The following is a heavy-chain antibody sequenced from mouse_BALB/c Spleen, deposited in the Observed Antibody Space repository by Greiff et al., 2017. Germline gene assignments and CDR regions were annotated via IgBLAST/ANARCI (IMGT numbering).Heavy chain of an antibody. Sequence: EVQLVESGGGLVKPGGSLKLSCAASGFTFSSYAMSWVRQTPEKRLEWVASISSGGSTYYPDSVKGRFTISRDNARNILYLQMSSLRSEDTAMYYCARGGPVVAIDYWGQGTTLTVSS. CDR1: GFTFSSYA. CDR2: ISSGGST. V-gene: IGHV5-6-5*01. D-gene: IGHD1-1*01. J-gene: IGHJ2*01. CDR3: ARGGPVVAIDY.